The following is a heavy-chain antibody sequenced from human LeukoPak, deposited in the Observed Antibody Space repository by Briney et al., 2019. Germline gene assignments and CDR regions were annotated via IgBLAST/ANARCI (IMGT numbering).Heavy chain of an antibody. CDR2: IIWNSGYI. CDR3: AKVPGTYCSGSVYDYED. Sequence: GGSPRLSFSASGSTVDNNCTHCVRQAPGKGLEWLSIIIWNSGYIGYAASVKGRFTISRDNSKKSLDLQMNSLRAEDTAFYHCAKVPGTYCSGSVYDYEDRGQVTLV. CDR1: GSTVDNNC. J-gene: IGHJ1*01. D-gene: IGHD3-22*01. V-gene: IGHV3-9*01.